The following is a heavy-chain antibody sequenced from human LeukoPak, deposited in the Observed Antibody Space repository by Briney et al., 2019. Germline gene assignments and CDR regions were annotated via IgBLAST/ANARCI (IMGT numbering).Heavy chain of an antibody. CDR1: GYTFTSYG. D-gene: IGHD3-16*02. Sequence: ASVKVSCKASGYTFTSYGISWVRQAPGQGLEWMGWISAYNGNTNYAQKLQGRVTMTTDTSTSTAYMELRSLRSDDTAVYYCARDRRLYDYVWGSHPVRGQAFDIWGQGTMVTVSS. V-gene: IGHV1-18*01. CDR3: ARDRRLYDYVWGSHPVRGQAFDI. CDR2: ISAYNGNT. J-gene: IGHJ3*02.